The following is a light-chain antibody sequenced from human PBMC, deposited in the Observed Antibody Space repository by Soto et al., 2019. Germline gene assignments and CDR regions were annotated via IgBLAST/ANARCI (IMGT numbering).Light chain of an antibody. V-gene: IGKV3-15*01. Sequence: IVMTQSPATLSVSPGERATLSRRASQSINSNLAWYQQKPAQATRLLMFRASIRANGFPARFSGSASGTEFNITFRSLQSEDSAIYYCQQYNNWPRATFGGGTKVDIK. CDR1: QSINSN. CDR3: QQYNNWPRAT. J-gene: IGKJ4*01. CDR2: RAS.